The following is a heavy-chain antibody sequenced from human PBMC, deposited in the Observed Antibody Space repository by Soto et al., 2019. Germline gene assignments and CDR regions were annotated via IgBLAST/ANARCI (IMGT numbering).Heavy chain of an antibody. J-gene: IGHJ6*02. CDR2: IYHSGST. CDR3: ARDIGVRVVIIVPDHHYGRYX. CDR1: GGSISSCY. Sequence: SETLSVTCTVSGGSISSCYWSWIRQPPGKGLEGILDIYHSGSTNYNHALKSRVTISVETSKNQFSLKLSSVTAADTAVYYCARDIGVRVVIIVPDHHYGRYXSGQGTSVTVS. V-gene: IGHV4-59*01. D-gene: IGHD3-10*01.